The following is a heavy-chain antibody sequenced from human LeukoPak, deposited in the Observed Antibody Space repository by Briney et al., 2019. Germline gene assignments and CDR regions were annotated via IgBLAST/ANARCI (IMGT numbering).Heavy chain of an antibody. J-gene: IGHJ4*02. CDR2: INPSGGST. D-gene: IGHD3-22*01. CDR3: ARDGHEYYYDSSGYYVLYYFDY. CDR1: GYTFTSYY. Sequence: ASVKVSCKASGYTFTSYYMHWVRQAPGQGLEWMGIINPSGGSTSYAQKFQGRVTMTRDTSTSTVYMELSSLRSEDTAVYYCARDGHEYYYDSSGYYVLYYFDYWGQGTLVTVSS. V-gene: IGHV1-46*01.